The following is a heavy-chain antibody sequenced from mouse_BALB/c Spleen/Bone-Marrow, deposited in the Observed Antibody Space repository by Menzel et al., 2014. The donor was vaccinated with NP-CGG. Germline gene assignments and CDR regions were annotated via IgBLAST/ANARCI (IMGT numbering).Heavy chain of an antibody. Sequence: LQESGAELVKPGASVKLSCKASGYTFTSYYMYWVKQRPGQGLEWIGGINPSNGGTNFNEKFKSKATLTVDKSSSTAYMQLSSLTSEDSAVYYCTRGDDYDEEFSYCGQATLATVSA. J-gene: IGHJ3*01. CDR1: GYTFTSYY. D-gene: IGHD2-4*01. V-gene: IGHV1S81*02. CDR2: INPSNGGT. CDR3: TRGDDYDEEFSY.